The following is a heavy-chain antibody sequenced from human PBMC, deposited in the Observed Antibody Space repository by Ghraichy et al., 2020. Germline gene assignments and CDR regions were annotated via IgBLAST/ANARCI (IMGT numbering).Heavy chain of an antibody. CDR3: VKIPGIQREMATIHY. D-gene: IGHD5-24*01. CDR1: GFTFSSYA. V-gene: IGHV3-64D*06. CDR2: ISSNGGST. J-gene: IGHJ4*02. Sequence: GGSLRLSCSASGFTFSSYAMHWVRQAPGKGLEYVSAISSNGGSTYYADSVKGRFTISRDNSKNTLYLQMSSLRAEDTAVYYCVKIPGIQREMATIHYWGQGTLVTVSS.